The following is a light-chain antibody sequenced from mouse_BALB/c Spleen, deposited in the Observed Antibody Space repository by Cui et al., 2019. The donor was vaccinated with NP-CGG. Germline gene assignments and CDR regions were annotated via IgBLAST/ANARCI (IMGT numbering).Light chain of an antibody. Sequence: QIVLTQSPAIMCASPGERVTITCSASSSVSSSYLYWYQQKAGSSPKLWIYSISNLASGVPPRFSGSGSGTSYSLTINSIEAEDAATYFWQQWSSNPPTFGAGTKLELK. CDR1: SSVSSSY. V-gene: IGKV4-79*01. CDR2: SIS. J-gene: IGKJ5*01. CDR3: QQWSSNPPT.